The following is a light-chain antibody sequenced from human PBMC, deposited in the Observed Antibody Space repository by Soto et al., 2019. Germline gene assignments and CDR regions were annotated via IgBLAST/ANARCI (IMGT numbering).Light chain of an antibody. CDR3: LKDYKCAPGT. CDR2: YAS. V-gene: IGKV1-27*01. CDR1: QDISQY. J-gene: IGKJ1*01. Sequence: DIQMTQSPSSLSASVGDRVTLTCRASQDISQYLAWYQQRPGKVPKLLIYYASTLQSGVPSRFSGSGSGTEFTLTNRSPQAEDVANYYCLKDYKCAPGTFGQGTKVEI.